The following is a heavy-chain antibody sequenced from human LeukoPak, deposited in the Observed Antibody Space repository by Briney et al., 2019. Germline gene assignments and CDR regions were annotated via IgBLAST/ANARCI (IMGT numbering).Heavy chain of an antibody. CDR3: ARSRVDTAMVNGGDAFDI. V-gene: IGHV3-30-3*01. CDR2: ISYDGSNK. CDR1: GFTFSSYA. D-gene: IGHD5-18*01. Sequence: PGRSPRLSCAASGFTFSSYAMHWVRQAPGKGLEWVAVISYDGSNKYYADSVKGRFTISRDNSKNTLYLQMNSLRAEGTAVYYCARSRVDTAMVNGGDAFDIWGQGTMVTVSS. J-gene: IGHJ3*02.